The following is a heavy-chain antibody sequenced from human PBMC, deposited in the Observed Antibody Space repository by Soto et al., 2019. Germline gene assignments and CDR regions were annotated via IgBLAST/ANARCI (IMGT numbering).Heavy chain of an antibody. D-gene: IGHD5-18*01. CDR3: ASGIQLWQNYFDY. CDR1: GYSFTIYW. J-gene: IGHJ4*02. Sequence: ESLKISCNGSGYSFTIYWIGWVRQMPGKGLEWMGIIYPGDSDTRYSPSFQGQVTISADKSISTAYLQWSSLKASDTAMYYCASGIQLWQNYFDYWGQGTLVTVSS. CDR2: IYPGDSDT. V-gene: IGHV5-51*01.